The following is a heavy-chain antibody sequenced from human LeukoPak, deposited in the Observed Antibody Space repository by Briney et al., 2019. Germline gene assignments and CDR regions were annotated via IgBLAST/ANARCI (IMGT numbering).Heavy chain of an antibody. CDR2: ISGSGGST. Sequence: GGSLRLSCAASGFTFSSYAMSWVRQAPGKGLEWVSAISGSGGSTYFADSVKGRFTISRDNSKNTLYLQMNSLRAEDTAVHYCARDWMGYCSSTSCFSSAGGDVWDQGTTVTVSS. J-gene: IGHJ6*02. V-gene: IGHV3-23*01. CDR1: GFTFSSYA. D-gene: IGHD2-2*01. CDR3: ARDWMGYCSSTSCFSSAGGDV.